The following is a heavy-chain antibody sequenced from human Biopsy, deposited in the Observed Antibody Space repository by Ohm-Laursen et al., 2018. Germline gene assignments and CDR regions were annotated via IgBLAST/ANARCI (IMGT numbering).Heavy chain of an antibody. CDR1: GGSISSDY. CDR3: ARATNSTGWPYYYFYGMDV. D-gene: IGHD2/OR15-2a*01. Sequence: TLSLTCTVSGGSISSDYWSWIRQTPGKGLEWIGYIYYSGSTNYNPSLKSRVTISVDTSKSQFSLRLNSVTAADTAVYYCARATNSTGWPYYYFYGMDVWGQGTTVTVS. V-gene: IGHV4-59*01. CDR2: IYYSGST. J-gene: IGHJ6*02.